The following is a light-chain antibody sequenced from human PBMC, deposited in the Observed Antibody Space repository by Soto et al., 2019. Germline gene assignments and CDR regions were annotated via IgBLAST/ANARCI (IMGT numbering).Light chain of an antibody. CDR2: EVS. CDR3: SSYAGSNNFGV. J-gene: IGLJ1*01. CDR1: SSDVGGYNY. V-gene: IGLV2-8*01. Sequence: QSVLTQPPSASGSPGQSVTISCTGTSSDVGGYNYVSWYQQHPGKAPKLMIYEVSMRPSGVPDRFSGSKSGNTASLTVSGLQAEDEADYYCSSYAGSNNFGVFGTGKKVTVL.